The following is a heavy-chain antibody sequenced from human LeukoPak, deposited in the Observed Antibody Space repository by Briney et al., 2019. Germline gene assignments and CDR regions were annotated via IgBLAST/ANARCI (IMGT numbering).Heavy chain of an antibody. V-gene: IGHV3-21*01. J-gene: IGHJ3*02. Sequence: GGSLRLSXAASGFTFSSYSMNWVRQAPGKGLEWVSSISSSSSYIYYADSVKGRFTISRDNAKNSLYLQMNSLRAEDTAVYYCATRGYSGYDSKSSRASDIWGQGTMVTVSS. D-gene: IGHD5-12*01. CDR1: GFTFSSYS. CDR2: ISSSSSYI. CDR3: ATRGYSGYDSKSSRASDI.